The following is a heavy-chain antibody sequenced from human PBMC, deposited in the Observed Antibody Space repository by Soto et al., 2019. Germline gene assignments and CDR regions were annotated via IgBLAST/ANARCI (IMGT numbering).Heavy chain of an antibody. CDR2: IYHSGST. J-gene: IGHJ4*02. Sequence: QVQLQESGPGLVKPSGTLSLTCAVSGGSISSSNWWSWVRQPPGKGLEWIGEIYHSGSTNYNPSLKSRVTISVDKSQNQFSLKLSSVTAADTAVYYCARERIAVAGTSIHGDYWGQGTLVTVSS. CDR3: ARERIAVAGTSIHGDY. CDR1: GGSISSSNW. D-gene: IGHD6-19*01. V-gene: IGHV4-4*02.